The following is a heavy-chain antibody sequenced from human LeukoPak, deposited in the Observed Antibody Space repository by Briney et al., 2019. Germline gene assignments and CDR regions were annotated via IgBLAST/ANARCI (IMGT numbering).Heavy chain of an antibody. V-gene: IGHV3-23*01. D-gene: IGHD3-10*01. CDR2: ISASGGNT. J-gene: IGHJ4*02. CDR1: GFTFSSYA. Sequence: GGSLRLSCAASGFTFSSYAMSWVRQAPGKGLEWVSGISASGGNTYHADSVKGRFTMSRDNFKNMLYLQMKSLRAEDTAIYYCATLMGVVRGIIIGYLGYWGQGTLVTVSP. CDR3: ATLMGVVRGIIIGYLGY.